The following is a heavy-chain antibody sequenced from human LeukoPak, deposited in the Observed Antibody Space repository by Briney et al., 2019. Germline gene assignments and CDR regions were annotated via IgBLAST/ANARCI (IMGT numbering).Heavy chain of an antibody. CDR1: GFTFSSYT. Sequence: GGSLRLSCAASGFTFSSYTMSWVRQAPGKGLEWVSAISGSGGSTYYADSVKGRFTISRDNSKNTLYLQKNSLRAEDTAVYYCAKDGTPYGDYDYFDYWGQGTLVTVSS. J-gene: IGHJ4*02. V-gene: IGHV3-23*01. D-gene: IGHD4-17*01. CDR3: AKDGTPYGDYDYFDY. CDR2: ISGSGGST.